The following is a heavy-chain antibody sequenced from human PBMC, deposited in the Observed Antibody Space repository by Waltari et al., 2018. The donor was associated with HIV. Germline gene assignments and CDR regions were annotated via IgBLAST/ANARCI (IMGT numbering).Heavy chain of an antibody. J-gene: IGHJ6*02. Sequence: EVQLVESGGGLVKPGGSLRPSGAASGVAFDHHTRNWVRQAPGKGLEWVASISDNFIFYAGSLKGRFTISRDNAKNSLYLEMKSLRAEDTAVYYCASGQVIVGGWRHYFGMEVWGQGTTVTVS. CDR2: ISDNFI. D-gene: IGHD3-22*01. CDR1: GVAFDHHT. V-gene: IGHV3-21*01. CDR3: ASGQVIVGGWRHYFGMEV.